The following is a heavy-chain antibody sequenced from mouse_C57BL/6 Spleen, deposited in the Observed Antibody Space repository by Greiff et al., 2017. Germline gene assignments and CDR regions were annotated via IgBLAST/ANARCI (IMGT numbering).Heavy chain of an antibody. CDR1: GYTFTEYT. Sequence: QVQLQQSGAELVKPGASVKLSCTASGYTFTEYTIHWVKQRSGQGLEWIGWFYPGSGSIKYNEKFKDKATLTADKSSSTDYMELSRLTSEDSAVYFCASHGDLLFTTGYAMDYWGQGTSVTVSS. D-gene: IGHD1-1*01. CDR2: FYPGSGSI. V-gene: IGHV1-62-2*01. CDR3: ASHGDLLFTTGYAMDY. J-gene: IGHJ4*01.